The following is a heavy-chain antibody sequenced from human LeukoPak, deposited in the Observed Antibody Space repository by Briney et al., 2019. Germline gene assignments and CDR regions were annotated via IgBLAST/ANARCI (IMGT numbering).Heavy chain of an antibody. CDR1: GGSFSGYY. D-gene: IGHD3-10*01. V-gene: IGHV4-34*01. CDR3: ARRVGRWFGERAYYYNYMDV. J-gene: IGHJ6*03. Sequence: SETLSLTCAVYGGSFSGYYWSWIRQPPGKGLEWIGEINHSGSTNYNPSLKSRVTISVDTSKNQFSLKLSSVTAADTAVYYCARRVGRWFGERAYYYNYMDVWGKGTTVTVSS. CDR2: INHSGST.